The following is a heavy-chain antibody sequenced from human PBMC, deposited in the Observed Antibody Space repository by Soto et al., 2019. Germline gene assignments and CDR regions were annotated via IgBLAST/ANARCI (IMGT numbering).Heavy chain of an antibody. V-gene: IGHV4-31*03. CDR2: IYYSGST. CDR1: GGSISSDGNY. J-gene: IGHJ6*02. D-gene: IGHD3-10*01. CDR3: ASARMVRGIISYYGMDV. Sequence: QVQLQESGPGLVKSSQTLSLTCTVSGGSISSDGNYWSWIRQHPGKALEWIGYIYYSGSTYYNPSLKIRVTISVDTSKSQFSLKLMSVTAGDTAVYYCASARMVRGIISYYGMDVWGQGTTFTVSS.